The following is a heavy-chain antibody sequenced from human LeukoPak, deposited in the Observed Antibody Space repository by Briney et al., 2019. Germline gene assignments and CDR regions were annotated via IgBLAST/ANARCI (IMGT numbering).Heavy chain of an antibody. CDR3: ARIAADWWAFDI. CDR1: GYTFTGYY. CDR2: INPNGGGT. J-gene: IGHJ3*02. D-gene: IGHD6-13*01. V-gene: IGHV1-2*02. Sequence: ASVKVSCKASGYTFTGYYMHWVRQAPGQGLEWMGWINPNGGGTNYAQKFQGRVTMTRDTSISTAYMELSRRRSDDTAVYYCARIAADWWAFDIWGQGTMVTVSS.